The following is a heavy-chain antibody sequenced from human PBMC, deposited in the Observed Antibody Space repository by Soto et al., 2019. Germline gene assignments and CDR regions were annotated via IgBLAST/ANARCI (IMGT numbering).Heavy chain of an antibody. J-gene: IGHJ6*02. D-gene: IGHD5-18*01. CDR3: GRVPELWDENVATRPSTYYYGMDV. CDR1: GFTFSNHY. CDR2: ISRSGSTI. Sequence: QMQLVESGGGLVEPGGSLRLSCEASGFTFSNHYMSWIRQAPGKGLEWISYISRSGSTIYYADSVKGRFTISRDNSKKSLYVQMDSVRAEDTAMYYCGRVPELWDENVATRPSTYYYGMDVWGQGTTVTVAS. V-gene: IGHV3-11*01.